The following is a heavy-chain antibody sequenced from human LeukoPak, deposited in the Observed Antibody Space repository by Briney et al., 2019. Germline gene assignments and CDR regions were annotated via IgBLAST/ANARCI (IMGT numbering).Heavy chain of an antibody. V-gene: IGHV4-34*01. CDR3: ARGGRIVGGSSWYRQKTFDY. Sequence: SETLSLTCAVYGGSFSGYYWSWIRQPPGKGLEWIGEINHSGSTNYNPSLKSRVTISVDTSKNQFSLKLSSVTAADTAVYYCARGGRIVGGSSWYRQKTFDYWGQGTLVTVSS. J-gene: IGHJ4*02. CDR2: INHSGST. D-gene: IGHD6-13*01. CDR1: GGSFSGYY.